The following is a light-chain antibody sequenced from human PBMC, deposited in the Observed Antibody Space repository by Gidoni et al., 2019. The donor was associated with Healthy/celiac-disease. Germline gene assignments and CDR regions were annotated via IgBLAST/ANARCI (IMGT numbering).Light chain of an antibody. CDR3: QQYDNLX. V-gene: IGKV1-33*01. CDR1: QDISNY. J-gene: IGKJ5*01. CDR2: DAS. Sequence: DIQMTQSPSSLSASVGDRVTITCQASQDISNYLNWYQQKPGKAPKLLIYDASNLETGVPSRFSGSGSGTDFTFTISSLQPEDIATYYCQQYDNLXXXQGTRLEIK.